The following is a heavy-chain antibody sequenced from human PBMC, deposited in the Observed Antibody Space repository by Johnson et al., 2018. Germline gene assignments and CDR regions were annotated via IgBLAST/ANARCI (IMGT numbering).Heavy chain of an antibody. Sequence: VQLVESGGGLVQPGGSLRLSCAASGFTFSNYDMHWVRQVTGKGLEWVSVIGTAGDTYYPGSVKGRFTISRENANNSFYLQMNSLRAGDTAIYYCSRGGGVCSGDSCYPSGFPIWGQGTMVTVSS. CDR2: IGTAGDT. J-gene: IGHJ3*02. CDR1: GFTFSNYD. D-gene: IGHD2-15*01. V-gene: IGHV3-13*01. CDR3: SRGGGVCSGDSCYPSGFPI.